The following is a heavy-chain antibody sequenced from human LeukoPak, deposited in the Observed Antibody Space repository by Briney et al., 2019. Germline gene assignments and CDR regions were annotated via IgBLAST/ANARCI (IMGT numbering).Heavy chain of an antibody. CDR2: INPSGGST. CDR3: ARETMVQGVLNYFDY. CDR1: VYTFTSYY. J-gene: IGHJ4*02. V-gene: IGHV1-46*01. Sequence: ASVKVSCKASVYTFTSYYMHWVRQAPGQGLEWMGIINPSGGSTSYAQKFQGRVTMTRDTSTSTVYMELSSLRSEDTAVYYCARETMVQGVLNYFDYWGQGTLVTVSS. D-gene: IGHD3-10*01.